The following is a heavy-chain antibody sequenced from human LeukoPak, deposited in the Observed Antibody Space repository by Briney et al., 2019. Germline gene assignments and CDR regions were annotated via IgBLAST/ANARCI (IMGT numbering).Heavy chain of an antibody. CDR2: INHSGST. CDR3: ARVPISSGYYPSSRNAFDI. D-gene: IGHD3-22*01. CDR1: GGSFSGYY. V-gene: IGHV4-34*01. Sequence: PSETLSLTCAVYGGSFSGYYWSWIRQPPGKGLEWIGEINHSGSTKYNPSLKSRVTISVDTSKNQFSLKLSSVTAADTAVYYCARVPISSGYYPSSRNAFDIWGQGTMVTASS. J-gene: IGHJ3*02.